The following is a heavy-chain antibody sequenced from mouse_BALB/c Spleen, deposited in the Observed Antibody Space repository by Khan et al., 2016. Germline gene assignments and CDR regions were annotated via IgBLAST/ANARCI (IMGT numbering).Heavy chain of an antibody. CDR1: GFSLTNSG. J-gene: IGHJ3*01. CDR2: IWPGGNT. Sequence: QVQLKESGPGLVAPSQSLSITCTVSGFSLTNSGVHWIRQPPGKGLEWLGVIWPGGNTDYNSALMSRLSITKDNSQNQVFLKMISLQTDDTAMYYCARDDQDYDAWFASWGQGTLVIVSA. V-gene: IGHV2-9*02. CDR3: ARDDQDYDAWFAS. D-gene: IGHD2-4*01.